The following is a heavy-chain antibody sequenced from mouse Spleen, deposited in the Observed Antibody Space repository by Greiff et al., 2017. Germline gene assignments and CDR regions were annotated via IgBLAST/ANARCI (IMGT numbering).Heavy chain of an antibody. Sequence: VQLKESGPGLVKPSQSLSLTCSVTGYSITSGYYWNWIRQFPGNKLEWMGYISYDGSNNYNPSLKNRISITRDTSKNQFFLKLNSVTTEDTATYYCARGDYGSPPAMDYWGQGTSVTVSS. CDR3: ARGDYGSPPAMDY. CDR2: ISYDGSN. CDR1: GYSITSGYY. V-gene: IGHV3-6*02. J-gene: IGHJ4*01. D-gene: IGHD1-1*01.